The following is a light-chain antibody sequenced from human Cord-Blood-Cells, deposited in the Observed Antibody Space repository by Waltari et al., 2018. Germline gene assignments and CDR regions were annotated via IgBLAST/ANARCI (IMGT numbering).Light chain of an antibody. CDR2: EGS. V-gene: IGLV2-23*01. Sequence: QSALTQPASVSGSPGQSLTISCTGTSSDVGSYNTFCWYQQHPGKAPKLMIYEGSKRPSGVSNRFSGSKSGNTASLTISGLQAEDEADYYCCSYAGSSTFYVFGTGTKVTVL. CDR3: CSYAGSSTFYV. CDR1: SSDVGSYNT. J-gene: IGLJ1*01.